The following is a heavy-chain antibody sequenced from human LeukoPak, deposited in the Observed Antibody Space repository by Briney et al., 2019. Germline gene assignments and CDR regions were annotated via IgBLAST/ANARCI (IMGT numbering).Heavy chain of an antibody. V-gene: IGHV4-34*01. CDR2: INHSGST. Sequence: SETLSLTCAVYGGSFSGYYWSWIRQPPGKGLEWIGEINHSGSTNYNPYLKSRVTISVDTSKNQFSLKLSSVTAADTAVYYCAAEIAAAGYYFDYWGQGTLVTVSS. D-gene: IGHD6-13*01. CDR3: AAEIAAAGYYFDY. J-gene: IGHJ4*02. CDR1: GGSFSGYY.